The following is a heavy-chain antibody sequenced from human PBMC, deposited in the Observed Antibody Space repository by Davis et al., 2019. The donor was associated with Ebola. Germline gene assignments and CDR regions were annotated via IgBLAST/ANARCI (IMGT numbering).Heavy chain of an antibody. Sequence: GESLKISCAASGFTFSSYWMRWVRQAPGKGLVWVSRIKSDGSSTSYADSVKGRFIVSRDNAKNSLFLQMNSLRAEDTAVYYCARRLPYYGMDVWGRGTTVTVSS. CDR2: IKSDGSST. CDR3: ARRLPYYGMDV. J-gene: IGHJ6*02. CDR1: GFTFSSYW. V-gene: IGHV3-74*01.